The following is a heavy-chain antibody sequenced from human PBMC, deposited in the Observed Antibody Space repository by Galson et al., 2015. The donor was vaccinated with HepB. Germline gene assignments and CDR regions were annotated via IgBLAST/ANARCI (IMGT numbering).Heavy chain of an antibody. CDR1: GYTFTSYD. Sequence: SVKVSCKASGYTFTSYDINWVRQAPGQGLEWMGWMNPNNGDTGCAQKFQGRVTVTMNNSISTAYMQLRSLRSEDSAVYYCARALYGSSASVFWGQGTLVTVSS. D-gene: IGHD6-6*01. V-gene: IGHV1-8*01. J-gene: IGHJ4*02. CDR3: ARALYGSSASVF. CDR2: MNPNNGDT.